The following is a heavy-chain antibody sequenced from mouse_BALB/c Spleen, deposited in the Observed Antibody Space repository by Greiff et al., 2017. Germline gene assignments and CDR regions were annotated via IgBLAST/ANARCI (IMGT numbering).Heavy chain of an antibody. CDR3: ARQGDNIYYYAMDY. CDR2: ISSGGSYT. V-gene: IGHV5-6*01. Sequence: EVQGVESGGDLVKPGGSLKLSCAASGFTFSSYGMSWVRQTPDKRLEWVATISSGGSYTYYPDSVKGRFTISRDNAKNTLYLQMSSLKSEDTAMYYCARQGDNIYYYAMDYWGQGTSVTVSS. J-gene: IGHJ4*01. D-gene: IGHD1-3*01. CDR1: GFTFSSYG.